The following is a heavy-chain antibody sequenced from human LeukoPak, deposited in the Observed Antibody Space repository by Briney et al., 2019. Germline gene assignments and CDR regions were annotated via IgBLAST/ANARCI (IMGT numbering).Heavy chain of an antibody. D-gene: IGHD3-16*01. CDR2: INAGNGNT. V-gene: IGHV1-3*01. J-gene: IGHJ4*02. Sequence: ASVKVSCKASGYTFTSYAMHWVRQAPGQRLEWMGWINAGNGNTKYSQKFQGRVTITRDTSASTAYMELGSLRSEDTAVYYCARGDGHGGVLSTPGDYWGQGTLVTVSS. CDR3: ARGDGHGGVLSTPGDY. CDR1: GYTFTSYA.